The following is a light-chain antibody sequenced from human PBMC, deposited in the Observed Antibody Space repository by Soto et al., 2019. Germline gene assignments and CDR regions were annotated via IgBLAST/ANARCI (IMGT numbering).Light chain of an antibody. CDR3: AAWDDSLNAWA. J-gene: IGLJ3*02. CDR2: SHD. V-gene: IGLV1-44*01. CDR1: RSNVGRNS. Sequence: QAVVTQPPSASQTPGQRVTLSCSGTRSNVGRNSVSWYQHVPGAAPKLLIYSHDQRPSGVPDRISASRSGTAASLTISGLRSEDEAFYYCAAWDDSLNAWAFGGGTKLTVL.